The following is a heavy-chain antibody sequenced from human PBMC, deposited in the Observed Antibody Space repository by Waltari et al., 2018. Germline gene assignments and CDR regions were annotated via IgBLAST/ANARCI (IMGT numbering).Heavy chain of an antibody. J-gene: IGHJ6*02. CDR3: AKDPWIGGYYYGMDV. D-gene: IGHD3-16*01. V-gene: IGHV3-23*01. Sequence: EVQLLESGGGLVQPGGSLRLSCAASGFTFSSYAMSWVRQAPGKGLEWVSASSGSGGSTYYADSVKGRFTISRDNSKNTLYLQMNSLRAEDTAVYYCAKDPWIGGYYYGMDVWGQGTTVTVSS. CDR2: SSGSGGST. CDR1: GFTFSSYA.